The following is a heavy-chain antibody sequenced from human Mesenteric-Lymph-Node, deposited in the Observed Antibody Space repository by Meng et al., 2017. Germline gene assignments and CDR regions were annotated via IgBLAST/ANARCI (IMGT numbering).Heavy chain of an antibody. J-gene: IGHJ3*02. CDR1: GYTFTSYG. V-gene: IGHV1-2*02. D-gene: IGHD1-26*01. Sequence: ASVKVSCKASGYTFTSYGISWVRQAPGQGLEWMGWINTKNGGTKYAQKFQGRATLTRDTSISTGYMDLTSLRSDDTAIYYCARAVGDAFDIWGQGTMVTVSS. CDR3: ARAVGDAFDI. CDR2: INTKNGGT.